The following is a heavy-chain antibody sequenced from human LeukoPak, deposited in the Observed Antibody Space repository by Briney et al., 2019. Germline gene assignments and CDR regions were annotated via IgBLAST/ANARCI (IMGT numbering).Heavy chain of an antibody. V-gene: IGHV3-7*01. CDR1: GFTFSSYW. CDR3: ARATVTTVHAFDI. Sequence: GGSLRLSCAASGFTFSSYWMSWVRQAPGKGLEWVANIKQDGSEKYYVDSVKGRFTISRDNAKNSLYLQMNSLRPEDTAVYYCARATVTTVHAFDIWGQGTMVTVSS. D-gene: IGHD4-17*01. CDR2: IKQDGSEK. J-gene: IGHJ3*02.